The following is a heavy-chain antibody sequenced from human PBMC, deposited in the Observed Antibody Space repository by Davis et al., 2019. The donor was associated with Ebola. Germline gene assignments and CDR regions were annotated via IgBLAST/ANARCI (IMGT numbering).Heavy chain of an antibody. V-gene: IGHV1-18*01. D-gene: IGHD2-2*02. J-gene: IGHJ6*02. CDR1: GYIFTNYD. Sequence: ASVKVSCKASGYIFTNYDINWVRQAPGQGLEWMGWISAYNGNTNYAQKLQGRVTMTTDTSTSTAYMELRSLRSDDTAVYYCAREGDIVVVPAAIPGPGYYGMDVWGQGTTVTVSS. CDR3: AREGDIVVVPAAIPGPGYYGMDV. CDR2: ISAYNGNT.